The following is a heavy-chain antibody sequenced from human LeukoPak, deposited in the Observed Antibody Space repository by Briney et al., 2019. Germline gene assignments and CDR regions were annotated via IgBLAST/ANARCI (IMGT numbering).Heavy chain of an antibody. Sequence: SETLSLTLTVAAASIIMDYWGSIRQPPGKGLEGGLDIYYSVSTNYNPPPKSGDTISVETPKNQFSRKLSAVTAARTRVCNCARGTRSSGSRLGSFFAYWGEGTLVTVSS. CDR2: IYYSVST. J-gene: IGHJ4*02. D-gene: IGHD3-22*01. CDR3: ARGTRSSGSRLGSFFAY. CDR1: AASIIMDY. V-gene: IGHV4-59*01.